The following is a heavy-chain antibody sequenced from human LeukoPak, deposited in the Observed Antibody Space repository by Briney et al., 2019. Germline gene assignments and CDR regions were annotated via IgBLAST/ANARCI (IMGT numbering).Heavy chain of an antibody. CDR3: ARATWNGYMFDY. D-gene: IGHD5-24*01. CDR2: IFYSGST. J-gene: IGHJ4*02. Sequence: PSETLSLTCTVPSGSISTSNYYWGWVRQPPGKALEWIGNIFYSGSTYYSPALKSRVTISLDTSRNQFSLKLNSVTAADTAVYYCARATWNGYMFDYWGQGSLVTVTS. V-gene: IGHV4-39*07. CDR1: SGSISTSNYY.